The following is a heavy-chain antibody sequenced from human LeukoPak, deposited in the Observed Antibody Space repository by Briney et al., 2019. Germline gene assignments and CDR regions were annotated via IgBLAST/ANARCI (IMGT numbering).Heavy chain of an antibody. V-gene: IGHV3-30*02. Sequence: PGGSLRLSCAASGFTFTDDGIHSVRQAPGKGLEWVAFIRYDGTIKYYADSVKGRFTISRDNSRNTLYLQMISLRTEDTAVYYCAKEGTASKPSDLDYWGQGTLVTVSS. CDR1: GFTFTDDG. CDR2: IRYDGTIK. D-gene: IGHD1-1*01. CDR3: AKEGTASKPSDLDY. J-gene: IGHJ4*02.